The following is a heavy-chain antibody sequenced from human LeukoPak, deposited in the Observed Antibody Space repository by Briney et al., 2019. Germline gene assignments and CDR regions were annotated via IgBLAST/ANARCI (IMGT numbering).Heavy chain of an antibody. CDR2: IWYDGSNK. J-gene: IGHJ4*02. D-gene: IGHD2-2*01. V-gene: IGHV3-33*01. Sequence: GGSLRLSCAASGFTFSSYGMHWVRQAPGKGLEWVAIIWYDGSNKYYGDSVKGRFTISRDNSKNTLYLQMNSLRAEDTAVYYCARDWQLMPDSRGQGTLGTVS. CDR1: GFTFSSYG. CDR3: ARDWQLMPDS.